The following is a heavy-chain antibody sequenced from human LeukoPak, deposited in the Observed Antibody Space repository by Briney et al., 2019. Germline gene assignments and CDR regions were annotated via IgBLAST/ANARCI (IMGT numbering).Heavy chain of an antibody. J-gene: IGHJ5*02. D-gene: IGHD1-26*01. V-gene: IGHV1-46*01. CDR1: GYTFISYY. CDR2: INPSGGST. CDR3: ARERPHSFQFDP. Sequence: ASVKVSCKASGYTFISYYMHWVRQAPGQGLEWMGIINPSGGSTSNAQKFQGRVTMTRDTSTSTVYMELSSLRSEDTAVYYCARERPHSFQFDPWGQGTLVTVSS.